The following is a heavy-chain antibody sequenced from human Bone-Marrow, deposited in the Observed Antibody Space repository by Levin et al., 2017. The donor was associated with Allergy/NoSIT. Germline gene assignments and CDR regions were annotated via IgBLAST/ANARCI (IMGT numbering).Heavy chain of an antibody. V-gene: IGHV1-8*01. CDR1: GYTFTSYD. D-gene: IGHD2-2*01. CDR2: MNPNSGNT. J-gene: IGHJ6*02. CDR3: ARTIVVVPAAITRTDYYYYGMDV. Sequence: GESLKISCKASGYTFTSYDINWVRQATGQGLEWMGWMNPNSGNTGYAQKFQGRVTMTRNTSISTAYMELSSLRSEDTAVYYCARTIVVVPAAITRTDYYYYGMDVWGQGTTVTVSS.